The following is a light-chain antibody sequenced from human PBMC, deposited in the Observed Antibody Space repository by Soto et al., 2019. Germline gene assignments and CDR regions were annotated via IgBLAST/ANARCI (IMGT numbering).Light chain of an antibody. V-gene: IGLV1-51*01. J-gene: IGLJ1*01. CDR1: SSNIGKKY. CDR3: GTWDSSLSAYV. CDR2: DNN. Sequence: VLTQPPSVSAAPGQKVTISCSGSSSNIGKKYVFWYQQVPGTAPKLLIYDNNKRPSGIPDRFSGSKSGTSATLGITGLQTGDEADYYCGTWDSSLSAYVFGTGTKVTVL.